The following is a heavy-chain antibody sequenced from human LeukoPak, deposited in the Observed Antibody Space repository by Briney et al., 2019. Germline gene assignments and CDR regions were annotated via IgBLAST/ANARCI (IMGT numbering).Heavy chain of an antibody. V-gene: IGHV3-7*01. CDR1: GFTFSSYA. J-gene: IGHJ3*01. Sequence: GGSLRLSCAASGFTFSSYAMSWVRQVPGKGLEWVANIKQDGSSKYYVDSVKGRFTISRDNAKNSLTLQMDSLRADDTAVYSCAREYGSGWFDGALDLWGQGTMVTVSS. CDR3: AREYGSGWFDGALDL. D-gene: IGHD6-19*01. CDR2: IKQDGSSK.